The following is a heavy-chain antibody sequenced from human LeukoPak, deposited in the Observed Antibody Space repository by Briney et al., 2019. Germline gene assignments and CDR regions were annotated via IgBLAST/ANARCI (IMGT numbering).Heavy chain of an antibody. V-gene: IGHV3-30*02. CDR3: AKEGYCSGGSCYVFDY. Sequence: GGSLRLSCAASGFTFSSYGMHWVRQAPGKGLEWVAFIRYDGNNKYYADSVKGRFTISRDNSKNTLYLQMNSLRAEDTAVYYCAKEGYCSGGSCYVFDYWGQGTLVTVSS. D-gene: IGHD2-15*01. CDR1: GFTFSSYG. J-gene: IGHJ4*02. CDR2: IRYDGNNK.